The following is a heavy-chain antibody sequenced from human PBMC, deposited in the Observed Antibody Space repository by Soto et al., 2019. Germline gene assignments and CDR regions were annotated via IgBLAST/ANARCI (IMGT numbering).Heavy chain of an antibody. Sequence: PGGSLRLSCAASGFTFSGYAMNWVRQAPGKGLEWVSTISGSGGSTYYADSVKGRFTISRDNSKNTLYLQMNSLRAEDSAVYYCTKMAYGDYVAYWGQGTLVTVSS. D-gene: IGHD4-17*01. CDR2: ISGSGGST. V-gene: IGHV3-23*01. CDR3: TKMAYGDYVAY. CDR1: GFTFSGYA. J-gene: IGHJ4*02.